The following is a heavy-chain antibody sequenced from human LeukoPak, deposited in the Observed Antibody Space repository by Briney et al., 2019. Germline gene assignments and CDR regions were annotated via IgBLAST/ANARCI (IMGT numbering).Heavy chain of an antibody. V-gene: IGHV3-21*01. CDR2: ISSSSSYI. CDR3: ARTVGDYTPGGFDY. Sequence: TGGSLRLPCAASGFTFSSYSMNWVRQAPGKGLEWVSSISSSSSYIYYADSVKGRFTISRDNAKNSLYLQMNSLRAEDTAVYYCARTVGDYTPGGFDYWGQGTLVTVSS. D-gene: IGHD2-21*02. CDR1: GFTFSSYS. J-gene: IGHJ4*02.